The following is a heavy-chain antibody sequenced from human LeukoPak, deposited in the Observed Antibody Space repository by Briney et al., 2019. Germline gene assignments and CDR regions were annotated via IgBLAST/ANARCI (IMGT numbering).Heavy chain of an antibody. Sequence: ASVKVSCKASGYTFTSYGISWVRQAPGQGLEWMGWISAYNGNTNYAQKLKGRVTMTTDTSTSTAYMELRSLRSDDTAVYYCARGDIVVVPAVATYYYYGMDVWGQGTTVTVSS. CDR3: ARGDIVVVPAVATYYYYGMDV. CDR1: GYTFTSYG. J-gene: IGHJ6*02. D-gene: IGHD2-2*01. V-gene: IGHV1-18*01. CDR2: ISAYNGNT.